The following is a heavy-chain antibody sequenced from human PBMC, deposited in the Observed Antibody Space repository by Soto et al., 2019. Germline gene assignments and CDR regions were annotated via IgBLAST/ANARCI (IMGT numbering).Heavy chain of an antibody. CDR3: ARFSGVRYCSSVSCYGLDP. D-gene: IGHD2-2*01. J-gene: IGHJ5*02. CDR1: GGSISSGGYS. V-gene: IGHV4-61*08. Sequence: SETLSLTCAVSGGSISSGGYSWSWIRQPPGKGLEWIGYIYYTGSTNYNPSLKSRVTISVDTSKNQLSLKLSSVTAADTAVYYCARFSGVRYCSSVSCYGLDPWGQGTLVTVSS. CDR2: IYYTGST.